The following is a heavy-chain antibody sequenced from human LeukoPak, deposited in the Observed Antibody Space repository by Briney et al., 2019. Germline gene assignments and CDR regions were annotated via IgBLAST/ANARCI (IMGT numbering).Heavy chain of an antibody. J-gene: IGHJ4*02. CDR3: AKDGTYYCGSGNFDY. Sequence: GGSLRLSCAASGFTFSSYAMSWVRQAPGKGLEWVSAISGSGGSTYYADSVKGRFTISRDNSKNTLYLQMNSLRAEDTAVYYCAKDGTYYCGSGNFDYLGQGTLVTVSS. V-gene: IGHV3-23*01. D-gene: IGHD3-10*01. CDR2: ISGSGGST. CDR1: GFTFSSYA.